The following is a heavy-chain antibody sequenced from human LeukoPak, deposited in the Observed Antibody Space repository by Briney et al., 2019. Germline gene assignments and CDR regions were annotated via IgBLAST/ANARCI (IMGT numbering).Heavy chain of an antibody. CDR1: GGSFSGYY. CDR3: ARGPNSSSSY. D-gene: IGHD6-6*01. J-gene: IGHJ4*02. Sequence: SETLSLTCAVYGGSFSGYYWSWIRQPPGKGLEWIGEINHSGSTNYNPSLKGRVTISVDTSKNQFSLKLSSVTAADTAVYYCARGPNSSSSYWGQGTLVTVSS. CDR2: INHSGST. V-gene: IGHV4-34*01.